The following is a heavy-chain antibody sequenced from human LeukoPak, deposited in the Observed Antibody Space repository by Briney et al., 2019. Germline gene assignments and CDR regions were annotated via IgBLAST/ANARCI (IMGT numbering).Heavy chain of an antibody. V-gene: IGHV1-2*02. CDR2: IDPNSGDT. D-gene: IGHD6-19*01. J-gene: IGHJ6*02. Sequence: ASVRVSCKASGNTFTGYYMHWVRQAPGQGLEWMGWIDPNSGDTNYAQKFQGRVTMTRDTSIRTAYMELSSLRSDETAVYYCARPQGSGWTNYYGMDVWGQGTTVTVSS. CDR1: GNTFTGYY. CDR3: ARPQGSGWTNYYGMDV.